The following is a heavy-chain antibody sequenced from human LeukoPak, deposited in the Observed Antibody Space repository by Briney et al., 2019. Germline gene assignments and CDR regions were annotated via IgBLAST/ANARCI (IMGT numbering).Heavy chain of an antibody. CDR1: GYTFTSYY. CDR2: INPSGGST. CDR3: ARDWAVYGMDV. Sequence: ASVKVSYKASGYTFTSYYMHWVRQAPGQGLEWMGIINPSGGSTSYAQKFQGRVTMTRDTSTSTVYMELSSLRSEDTAVYYCARDWAVYGMDVWGQGTTVTVSS. J-gene: IGHJ6*02. V-gene: IGHV1-46*01. D-gene: IGHD3-16*01.